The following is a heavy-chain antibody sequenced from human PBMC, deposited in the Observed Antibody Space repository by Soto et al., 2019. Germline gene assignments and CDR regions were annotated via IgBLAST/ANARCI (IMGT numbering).Heavy chain of an antibody. D-gene: IGHD3-22*01. CDR3: ARDRPGYYDSSGPDDAFDI. J-gene: IGHJ3*02. CDR1: GYTFTSYG. Sequence: VSCKASGYTFTSYGISWVRQAPGQGLEWMGWISAYNGNTNYAQKLQGRVTMTTDTSTSTAYMELRSLRSDDTAVYYCARDRPGYYDSSGPDDAFDIWGQGTMVT. CDR2: ISAYNGNT. V-gene: IGHV1-18*01.